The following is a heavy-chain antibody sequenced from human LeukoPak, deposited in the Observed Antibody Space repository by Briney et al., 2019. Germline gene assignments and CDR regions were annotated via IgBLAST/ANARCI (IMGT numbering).Heavy chain of an antibody. CDR2: ISGSGGST. J-gene: IGHJ4*02. D-gene: IGHD3-22*01. Sequence: PGGSLRLSCAASGFTFSSYAMSWVRQAPGQGLEWVSAISGSGGSTYYADSVKGRFTISRDNSKNTLYLQMNSLRAEDTAVYYCAKGGSSGYYFLFDYWGQGTLVTVSS. V-gene: IGHV3-23*01. CDR3: AKGGSSGYYFLFDY. CDR1: GFTFSSYA.